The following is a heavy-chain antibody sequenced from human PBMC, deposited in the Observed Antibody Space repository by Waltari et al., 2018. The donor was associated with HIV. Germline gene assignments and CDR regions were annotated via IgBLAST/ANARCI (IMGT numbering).Heavy chain of an antibody. J-gene: IGHJ3*01. V-gene: IGHV3-49*05. CDR2: VRGKAYGAKT. Sequence: EVQWVEPGEGLLKPGRSLILSCIASGFTFGDYVMSWFRQAPGNEREWVGFVRGKAYGAKTKIAGSVKGRLTIPRDDSKNIAYLQMNSLKTGDTAVYSCTREMSRNYRTDAFDCWRPGTMVTVTS. CDR1: GFTFGDYV. D-gene: IGHD1-7*01. CDR3: TREMSRNYRTDAFDC.